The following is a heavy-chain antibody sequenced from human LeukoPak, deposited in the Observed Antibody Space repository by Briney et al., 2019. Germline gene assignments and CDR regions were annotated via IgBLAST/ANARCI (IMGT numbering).Heavy chain of an antibody. CDR2: ISGSGGST. CDR1: GFTFSSYA. D-gene: IGHD3-22*01. Sequence: GGSLRLSCAAFGFTFSSYAMSWVRQAPGKGLEWVSAISGSGGSTYYADSVEGRFTISRDNSKNTLYLQMNSLRAEDTAVYYCRVSYYDSSGSNAFDIWGQGTMVTVSS. V-gene: IGHV3-23*01. CDR3: RVSYYDSSGSNAFDI. J-gene: IGHJ3*02.